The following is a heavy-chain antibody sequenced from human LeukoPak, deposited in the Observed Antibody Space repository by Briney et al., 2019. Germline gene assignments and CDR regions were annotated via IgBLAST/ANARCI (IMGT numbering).Heavy chain of an antibody. V-gene: IGHV1-2*04. D-gene: IGHD3-10*01. CDR3: ARAGPLMVRGVIEVYNWFDP. Sequence: ASVKVSCKASGYPFTGYYMHWVRQAPGQGLEWMGWINPNSGGTNYAQKFQGWVTMTRDTSISTAYMELSRLRSDDTAVYYCARAGPLMVRGVIEVYNWFDPWGQGTLVTVSS. J-gene: IGHJ5*02. CDR1: GYPFTGYY. CDR2: INPNSGGT.